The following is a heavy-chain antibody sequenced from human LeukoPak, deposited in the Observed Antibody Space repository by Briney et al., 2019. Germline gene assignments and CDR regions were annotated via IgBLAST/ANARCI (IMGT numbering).Heavy chain of an antibody. D-gene: IGHD4-17*01. CDR2: IWYDGSNK. CDR1: GFTFSSYA. V-gene: IGHV3-33*08. CDR3: ARDPGDYVGNDAFDI. Sequence: PGGSLRLSCAVSGFTFSSYAMSWVRQAPGKGLEWVAVIWYDGSNKYYADSVKGRFTVSRDNSKNTVYLQMNSLRAEDTAVYYCARDPGDYVGNDAFDIWGQGTMVTVSS. J-gene: IGHJ3*02.